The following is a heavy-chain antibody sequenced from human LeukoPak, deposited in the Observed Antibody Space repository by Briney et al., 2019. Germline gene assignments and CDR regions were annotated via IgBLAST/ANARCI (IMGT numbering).Heavy chain of an antibody. CDR1: GFTFSSYA. CDR2: ISGSGGST. D-gene: IGHD2-15*01. CDR3: AKVRCSGGSCGTYYFDY. J-gene: IGHJ4*02. V-gene: IGHV3-23*01. Sequence: PGGPLRLSCAASGFTFSSYAMSWVRQAPGKGLEWVSAISGSGGSTYYADSVKGRFTISRDNSKNTLYLQMNSLRAEDTAVYYCAKVRCSGGSCGTYYFDYWGQGTLVTVSS.